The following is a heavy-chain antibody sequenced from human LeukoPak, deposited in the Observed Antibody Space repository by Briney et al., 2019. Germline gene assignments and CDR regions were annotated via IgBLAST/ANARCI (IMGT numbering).Heavy chain of an antibody. D-gene: IGHD3-3*01. CDR1: GFTFSSYW. CDR2: IKQDGSEK. J-gene: IGHJ4*02. V-gene: IGHV3-7*01. Sequence: GGSLRLSCAASGFTFSSYWMSWVRQAPGRGLEWVANIKQDGSEKYYVDSVKGRFTISRDNAKNSLYLQMNSLRAADTAAYYCARGYRGPRRGLRFNCPFDYWGQGTLVTVSS. CDR3: ARGYRGPRRGLRFNCPFDY.